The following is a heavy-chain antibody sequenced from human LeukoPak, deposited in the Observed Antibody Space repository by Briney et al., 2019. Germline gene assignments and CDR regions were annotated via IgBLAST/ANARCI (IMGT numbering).Heavy chain of an antibody. D-gene: IGHD3-22*01. V-gene: IGHV4-39*01. J-gene: IGHJ4*02. CDR1: GGSISSGGYY. Sequence: SETLSLTCTVSGGSISSGGYYWSWIRQHPGKGLEWIGYIYYSGSTYYNPSLKSRVTISVDTSKNQFSLKLSSVTAADTAVYYCARHRPDYYDSSGYYCTYDYWGQGTLVTVSS. CDR3: ARHRPDYYDSSGYYCTYDY. CDR2: IYYSGST.